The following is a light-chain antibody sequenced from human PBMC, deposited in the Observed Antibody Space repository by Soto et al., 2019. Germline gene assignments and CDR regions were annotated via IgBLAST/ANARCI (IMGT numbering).Light chain of an antibody. Sequence: HPASGSGTHGQSHTISCRGTSSDVCGYSYVSWYQHHPGKAPTLIIYDVTNRPSGVSNPFSGSKSGNTASLTISGLQPEDEADYYCSAYTTSNTRQIVVGTGTKVTVL. J-gene: IGLJ1*01. V-gene: IGLV2-14*03. CDR3: SAYTTSNTRQIV. CDR1: SSDVCGYSY. CDR2: DVT.